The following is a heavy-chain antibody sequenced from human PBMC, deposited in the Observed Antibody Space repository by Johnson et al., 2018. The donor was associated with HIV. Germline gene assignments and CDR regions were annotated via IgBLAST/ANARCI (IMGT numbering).Heavy chain of an antibody. J-gene: IGHJ3*02. CDR3: AKDIDSGSGPGMGAFDM. CDR1: GSTFDDYA. V-gene: IGHV3-9*01. Sequence: VQLVESGGGLVEPGRSLRLSCAASGSTFDDYAMHWIRQAPGKGLEWVSGISWNSGSTIYVDSVKGRFTISRDNAKNSLYLQMNRLRAEDTALYYCAKDIDSGSGPGMGAFDMWGQGTMVTVSS. CDR2: ISWNSGST. D-gene: IGHD6-25*01.